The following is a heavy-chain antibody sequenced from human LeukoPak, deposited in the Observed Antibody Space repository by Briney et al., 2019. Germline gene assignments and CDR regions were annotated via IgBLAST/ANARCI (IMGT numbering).Heavy chain of an antibody. D-gene: IGHD2-15*01. J-gene: IGHJ4*02. CDR1: GFTFSTYT. V-gene: IGHV3-21*01. Sequence: PGGSLRLSCAASGFTFSTYTMNWVRQAPGKGLQWVSSISSSSSYIYYADSVKGRFTISRDNAQNSLYLQMNSLRAEDTAVYYCARGGYCSGGSFGTDYWCQGTLVTVSS. CDR2: ISSSSSYI. CDR3: ARGGYCSGGSFGTDY.